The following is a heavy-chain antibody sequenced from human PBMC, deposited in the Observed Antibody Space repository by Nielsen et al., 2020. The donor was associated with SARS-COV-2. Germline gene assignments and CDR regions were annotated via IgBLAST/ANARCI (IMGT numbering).Heavy chain of an antibody. V-gene: IGHV3-9*01. J-gene: IGHJ5*02. CDR1: GFTFDDYA. CDR2: ISWNSGSI. D-gene: IGHD2-2*01. Sequence: SLKISCAASGFTFDDYAMHWVRQAPGKGLERVSGISWNSGSIGYADSVKGRFTISRDNAKNSLYLQMNRLRAEDTALYYCAKAHCSSTSCENWFDPWGQGTLVTVSS. CDR3: AKAHCSSTSCENWFDP.